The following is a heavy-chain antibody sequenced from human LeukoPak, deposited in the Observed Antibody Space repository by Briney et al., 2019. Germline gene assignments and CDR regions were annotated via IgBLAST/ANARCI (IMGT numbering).Heavy chain of an antibody. CDR1: GFSFSTNQ. CDR2: INSDGINI. D-gene: IGHD2-21*01. J-gene: IGHJ5*02. Sequence: PGGSLRLSCAASGFSFSTNQMHWVRQAPGKGLVWVSRINSDGINILYADSVKGRFTISRDNARNTLYLQMNSLRAEDTAVYYCATYSRPWGQGTLVTVSS. V-gene: IGHV3-74*01. CDR3: ATYSRP.